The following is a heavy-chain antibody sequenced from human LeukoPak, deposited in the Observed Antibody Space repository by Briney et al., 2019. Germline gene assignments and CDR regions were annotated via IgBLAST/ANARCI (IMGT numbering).Heavy chain of an antibody. V-gene: IGHV4-4*02. CDR2: IYHSGST. J-gene: IGHJ4*02. CDR3: AREASPIGAAPVDY. Sequence: SETLSLTCAVSGGSISSNNWWSWVRQPPGKGLEWIGYIYHSGSTYYNPSLKSRVTISVDRSKNQFSLRLSSLTAADTAVYYCAREASPIGAAPVDYWGQGTLVTVSS. D-gene: IGHD6-13*01. CDR1: GGSISSNNW.